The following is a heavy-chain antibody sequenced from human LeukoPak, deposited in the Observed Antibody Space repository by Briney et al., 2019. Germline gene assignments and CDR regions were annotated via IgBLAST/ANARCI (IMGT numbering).Heavy chain of an antibody. CDR3: ARGPGGGSSWYDY. V-gene: IGHV3-33*01. D-gene: IGHD6-13*01. Sequence: PGGSLRLSCAASGFTFSNYGMHWVRQAPGKGLEWVAVIWYDGSNKYYEDSVKGRFIISRDNSKNTLYLQMNSLRAEDTAVYYCARGPGGGSSWYDYWGQGTLVTVSS. CDR1: GFTFSNYG. CDR2: IWYDGSNK. J-gene: IGHJ4*02.